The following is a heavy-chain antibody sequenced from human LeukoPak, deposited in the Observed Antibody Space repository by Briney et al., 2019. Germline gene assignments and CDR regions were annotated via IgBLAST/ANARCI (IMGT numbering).Heavy chain of an antibody. Sequence: SETRSLTCTVSGGSISSYYWSWIRQPPGKGLEWIGYIYYSGSTNYNPSLKSRVTISVDTSKNQFSLKLSSVTAADTAVYYCARSSSGSYQFFDYWGQGTLVTVSS. CDR3: ARSSSGSYQFFDY. J-gene: IGHJ4*02. CDR2: IYYSGST. CDR1: GGSISSYY. D-gene: IGHD6-19*01. V-gene: IGHV4-59*01.